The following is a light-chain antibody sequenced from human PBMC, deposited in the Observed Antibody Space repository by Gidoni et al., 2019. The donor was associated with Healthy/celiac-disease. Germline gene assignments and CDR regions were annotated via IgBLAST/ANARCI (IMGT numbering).Light chain of an antibody. CDR1: QSVSSY. CDR2: DAS. CDR3: QQRSNWPPAIT. Sequence: IVLTQSPATLSVSPGERATLSCRASQSVSSYLAWYQQKPGQAPRLLIYDASNRATGIPARFSGSGSGTDFTLTISSLEPEDLAVYYCQQRSNWPPAITFGQGTRLEIK. V-gene: IGKV3-11*01. J-gene: IGKJ5*01.